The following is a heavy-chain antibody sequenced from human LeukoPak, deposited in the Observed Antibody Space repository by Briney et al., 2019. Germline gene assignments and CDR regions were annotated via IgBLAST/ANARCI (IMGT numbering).Heavy chain of an antibody. CDR2: IYSSGSA. CDR3: QSRYLEWLLEY. V-gene: IGHV4-39*01. J-gene: IGHJ4*02. D-gene: IGHD3-3*01. CDR1: GGSINSNNYY. Sequence: SETLSLTCIVSGGSINSNNYYWGWIRQPPGKGLEWIGSIYSSGSAYYNPSLKSRVTISVDTSKNQFSLRLSSVTAADTAVYYCQSRYLEWLLEYWGQGTLVTVSS.